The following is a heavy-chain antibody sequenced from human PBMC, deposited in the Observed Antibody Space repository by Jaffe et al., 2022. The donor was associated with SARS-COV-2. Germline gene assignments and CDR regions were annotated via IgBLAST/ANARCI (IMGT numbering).Heavy chain of an antibody. Sequence: QVQLQESGPGPVKPSETLSLTCTVSGYSITSGYYWGWIRQPPGKGLEWIGNIYYSGSTYYNPSLKSRVTISVDTSKNQFSLNLSSVTAADTAVYYCAKVDQGGNPRENWFDPWGQGIQVTVSS. D-gene: IGHD2-15*01. CDR3: AKVDQGGNPRENWFDP. CDR1: GYSITSGYY. J-gene: IGHJ5*02. V-gene: IGHV4-38-2*02. CDR2: IYYSGST.